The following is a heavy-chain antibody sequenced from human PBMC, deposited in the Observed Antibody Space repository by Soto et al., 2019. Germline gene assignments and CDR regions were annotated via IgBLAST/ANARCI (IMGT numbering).Heavy chain of an antibody. Sequence: QVQLQESGPGLVKPSETLSLTCTVSGGSISSYYWSWIRQPPGKGLEWIGYIYYSGSTNYNPSLKSRVTISVDTSKNQFSLWLSSVTAAETAVYCARSDGRYWGQGTLVTVSS. V-gene: IGHV4-59*01. J-gene: IGHJ4*02. CDR1: GGSISSYY. CDR3: ARSDGRY. CDR2: IYYSGST.